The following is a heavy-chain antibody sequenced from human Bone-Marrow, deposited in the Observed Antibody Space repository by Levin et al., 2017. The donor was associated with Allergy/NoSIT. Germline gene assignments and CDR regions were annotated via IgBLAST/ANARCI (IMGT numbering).Heavy chain of an antibody. J-gene: IGHJ6*02. CDR1: GLTITNNY. CDR3: ARDLGGGTSLDYYYAMDV. V-gene: IGHV3-53*01. Sequence: GGSLRLSCAASGLTITNNYLTWVRQAPGQGLEWVSVIYTSGNANYADSVKGRFTISRDDDKNTVYLQMNSLRADDTAVYYCARDLGGGTSLDYYYAMDVWGQGTTVTVSS. CDR2: IYTSGNA. D-gene: IGHD6-25*01.